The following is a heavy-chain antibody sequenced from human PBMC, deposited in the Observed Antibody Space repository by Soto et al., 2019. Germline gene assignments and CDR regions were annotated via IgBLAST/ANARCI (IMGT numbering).Heavy chain of an antibody. CDR3: ARGLGHYDILTGYSGDAFDI. D-gene: IGHD3-9*01. Sequence: SETLSLTCAVYGGSFSGYYWSWIRQPPGKGLEWIGEINHSGSTNYNPSLKNRVTISVDTSKNQFSLNLSSVTAADTAVYYCARGLGHYDILTGYSGDAFDIWGQGTMVTVSS. J-gene: IGHJ3*02. V-gene: IGHV4-34*01. CDR2: INHSGST. CDR1: GGSFSGYY.